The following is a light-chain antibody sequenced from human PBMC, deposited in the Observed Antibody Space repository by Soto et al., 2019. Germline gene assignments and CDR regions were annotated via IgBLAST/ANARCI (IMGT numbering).Light chain of an antibody. CDR1: SSNIGAGSD. CDR2: GNT. CDR3: QSYDSSLSGSV. V-gene: IGLV1-40*01. Sequence: QSVLTQPPSVSGAPGQRVTISCTGSSSNIGAGSDVHWYQQLPGAAPKLLIYGNTNRPSGVPDRFSGSKSGTSASLAITGLQTEDEADYYCQSYDSSLSGSVFSGGTKLTVL. J-gene: IGLJ2*01.